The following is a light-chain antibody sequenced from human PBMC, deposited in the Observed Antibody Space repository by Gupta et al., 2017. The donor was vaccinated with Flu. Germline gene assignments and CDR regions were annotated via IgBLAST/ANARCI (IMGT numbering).Light chain of an antibody. CDR3: LVWDSKSDNPVV. Sequence: QTTMSTGGVNIVGSKSVYWYHQQPAQAPAVVVYDNKDRRGGTAARVSGSTSANTATITISRVDAGEEADDFCLVWDSKSDNPVVFGGGTKLTVL. J-gene: IGLJ2*01. V-gene: IGLV3-21*02. CDR1: IVGSKS. CDR2: DNK.